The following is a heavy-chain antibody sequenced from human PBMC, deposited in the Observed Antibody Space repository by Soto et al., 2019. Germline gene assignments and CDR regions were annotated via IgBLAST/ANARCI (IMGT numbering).Heavy chain of an antibody. CDR2: MNHSGST. CDR1: GYSISSGYY. D-gene: IGHD1-26*01. V-gene: IGHV4-38-2*02. J-gene: IGHJ4*02. Sequence: SETLSLTCAVSGYSISSGYYWGWIRQPPGKGLEWIGSMNHSGSTDYNPSLKSRITISVDTSKNQFSLKLRSATAADTAVYYCVRDYSGSSFDYWGQGTLVTVSS. CDR3: VRDYSGSSFDY.